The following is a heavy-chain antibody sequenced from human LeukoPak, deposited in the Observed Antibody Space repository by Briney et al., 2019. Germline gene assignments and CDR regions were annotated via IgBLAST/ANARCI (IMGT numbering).Heavy chain of an antibody. CDR2: INPNSGGT. J-gene: IGHJ4*02. CDR3: ATQKYYYDSSGYPSDY. CDR1: GYTFTGYY. Sequence: GASVKVSCKASGYTFTGYYMHWVRQAPGQGLEWMGWINPNSGGTNYAQKFQGRVTMTRDTSIGTAYMELSRLRSDDTAVYYCATQKYYYDSSGYPSDYWGQGTLVTVSS. D-gene: IGHD3-22*01. V-gene: IGHV1-2*02.